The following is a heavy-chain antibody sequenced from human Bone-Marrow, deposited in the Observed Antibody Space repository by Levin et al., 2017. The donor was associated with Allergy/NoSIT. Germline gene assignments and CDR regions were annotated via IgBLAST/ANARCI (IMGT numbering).Heavy chain of an antibody. CDR1: GYTFTSYG. CDR3: ARVFRGSSGWTHYYYYYGMDV. D-gene: IGHD6-19*01. CDR2: ISAYNGNT. Sequence: ASVKVSCKASGYTFTSYGISWVRQAPGQGLEWMGWISAYNGNTNYAQKLQGRVTMTTDTSTSTAYMELRSLRSDDTAVYYCARVFRGSSGWTHYYYYYGMDVWGQGTTVTVSS. J-gene: IGHJ6*02. V-gene: IGHV1-18*01.